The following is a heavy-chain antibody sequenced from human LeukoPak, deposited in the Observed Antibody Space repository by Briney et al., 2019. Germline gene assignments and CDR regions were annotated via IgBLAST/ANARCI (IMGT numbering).Heavy chain of an antibody. CDR3: AKDYSSSWPIYFDY. J-gene: IGHJ4*02. V-gene: IGHV3-23*01. D-gene: IGHD6-13*01. Sequence: GGSLRLSCAASGFTFSSYAMNWVRQTPGKGLEWVSSISGSGGSTYYADSVKGRFTISRDNSKNTLYVQMNSLRAEDTALYYCAKDYSSSWPIYFDYWGQGTLVTVSS. CDR2: ISGSGGST. CDR1: GFTFSSYA.